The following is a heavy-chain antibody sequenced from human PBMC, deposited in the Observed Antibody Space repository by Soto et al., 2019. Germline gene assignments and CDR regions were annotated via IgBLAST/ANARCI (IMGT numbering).Heavy chain of an antibody. CDR2: IYYSGST. CDR3: ASLVGYSSNRAPGLPNCFDP. D-gene: IGHD6-13*01. J-gene: IGHJ5*02. Sequence: SETLSLTCTVSGGSISSYYWSWIRQPPGKGLEWIGYIYYSGSTNYNPSLKSRVTISVDTSKNQFSLKLSSVTAADTAVYYCASLVGYSSNRAPGLPNCFDPWGQGTLVTVSS. V-gene: IGHV4-59*08. CDR1: GGSISSYY.